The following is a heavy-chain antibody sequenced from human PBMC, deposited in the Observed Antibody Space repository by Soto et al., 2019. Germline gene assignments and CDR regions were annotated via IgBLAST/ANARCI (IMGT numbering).Heavy chain of an antibody. CDR3: AKDQRSFHDGHYIDV. V-gene: IGHV3-23*01. D-gene: IGHD3-16*01. CDR2: ISGSGGST. CDR1: GFTFSSYA. Sequence: GGSLRLSCAASGFTFSSYAMSWVRQAPGKGLEWVSAISGSGGSTYYADSVKGRFTISRDNSKNTLYLQMNSLRAEDTAVYYCAKDQRSFHDGHYIDVWGKGTTVTVSS. J-gene: IGHJ6*03.